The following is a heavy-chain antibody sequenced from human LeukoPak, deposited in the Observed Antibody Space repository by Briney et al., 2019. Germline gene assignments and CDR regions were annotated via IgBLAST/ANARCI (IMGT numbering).Heavy chain of an antibody. V-gene: IGHV1-69*04. CDR3: ARIRLEKDIAAAGSQYYYYMDV. Sequence: SVKVSCTASGGTFSSYAISWVRQAPGQGLEWMGRIIPILGIANYAQKFQGRVTITADKSTSTAYMELRSLRSDDTAVYYCARIRLEKDIAAAGSQYYYYMDVWGKGTTVTVSS. J-gene: IGHJ6*03. CDR2: IIPILGIA. CDR1: GGTFSSYA. D-gene: IGHD6-13*01.